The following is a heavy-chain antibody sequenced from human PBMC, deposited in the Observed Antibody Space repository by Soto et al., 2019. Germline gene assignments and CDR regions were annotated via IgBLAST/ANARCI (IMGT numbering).Heavy chain of an antibody. Sequence: PGGSLRLSCAASGFTFSGSAMHWVRQASGKGLEWVGRIRSKANSYATAYGASVKGRFTISRDDSKNTAYLQMNSLKTEDTAVYYCTRLSSWEQPGGDAFDIWGQGTMVTVS. CDR3: TRLSSWEQPGGDAFDI. CDR2: IRSKANSYAT. V-gene: IGHV3-73*01. J-gene: IGHJ3*02. D-gene: IGHD1-26*01. CDR1: GFTFSGSA.